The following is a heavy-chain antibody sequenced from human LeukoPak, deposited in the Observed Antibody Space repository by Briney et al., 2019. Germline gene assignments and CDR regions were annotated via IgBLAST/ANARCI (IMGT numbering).Heavy chain of an antibody. Sequence: PGGSLRLSCAASGFTFSGYGMHWVRQAPGKGLEWVAVISYDGSNKYYADSVKGRFTISRDNSKNTLYLQMNSLRAEDTAVYYCAKAGVAVAGRGVDYWGQGTLVTVSS. CDR1: GFTFSGYG. J-gene: IGHJ4*02. CDR2: ISYDGSNK. V-gene: IGHV3-30*18. D-gene: IGHD6-19*01. CDR3: AKAGVAVAGRGVDY.